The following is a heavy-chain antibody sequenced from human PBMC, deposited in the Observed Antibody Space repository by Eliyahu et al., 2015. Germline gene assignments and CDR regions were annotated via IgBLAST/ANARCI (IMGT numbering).Heavy chain of an antibody. J-gene: IGHJ5*02. CDR1: GGSLXGXY. Sequence: QMQLQQWGAGLLKPSEALSLTCAVYGGSLXGXYWSWIRQPPGKGLEWIGEMNQGGTPNYNASLKSRVSISGDRSRNHFFLKLDSVTAADTAVYYCARGIAASPWGQGTLVTVSS. D-gene: IGHD6-6*01. V-gene: IGHV4-34*02. CDR3: ARGIAASP. CDR2: MNQGGTP.